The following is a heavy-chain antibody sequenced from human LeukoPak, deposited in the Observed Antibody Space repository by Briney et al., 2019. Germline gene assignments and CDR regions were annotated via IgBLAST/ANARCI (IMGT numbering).Heavy chain of an antibody. CDR3: ATYRQVLLPFES. Sequence: GGSLRLSCAASGFTFSTFAIIWVRQPPGKGLEWVSSIFPSGGEIHYADSVRGRFTISRDNSKSTLSLQMNSLRAEDTAIYYCATYRQVLLPFESWGQGTLVTVSS. CDR1: GFTFSTFA. V-gene: IGHV3-23*01. J-gene: IGHJ4*02. CDR2: IFPSGGEI. D-gene: IGHD2-8*02.